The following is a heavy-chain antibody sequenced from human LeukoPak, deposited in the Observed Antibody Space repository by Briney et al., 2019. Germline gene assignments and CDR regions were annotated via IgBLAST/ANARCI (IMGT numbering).Heavy chain of an antibody. D-gene: IGHD3-3*01. V-gene: IGHV3-23*01. Sequence: PGGSLRLSCAASGFTFSSNAMSWVRQAPGKGLEWVSAISGSGGSTYYADSVKGRFTISRDNSKNTLYLQMNSLRAEDTAVYYCARASGLRSFTLISWGLGTLVTVSS. CDR1: GFTFSSNA. CDR2: ISGSGGST. J-gene: IGHJ5*02. CDR3: ARASGLRSFTLIS.